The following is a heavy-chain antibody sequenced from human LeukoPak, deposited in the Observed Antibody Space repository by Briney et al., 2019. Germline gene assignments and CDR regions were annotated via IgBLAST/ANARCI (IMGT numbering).Heavy chain of an antibody. CDR1: GYTFTSYY. V-gene: IGHV1-46*01. CDR3: AREGDDILTGYGPWDY. J-gene: IGHJ4*02. D-gene: IGHD3-9*01. Sequence: GASVKVSCKASGYTFTSYYMHWVRQTPGRGLEWMGIINPSGGSTSYAQKFQGRVTMTRDTSTSTVYMELSSLRSEDTAVYYCAREGDDILTGYGPWDYWGQGTLVTVSS. CDR2: INPSGGST.